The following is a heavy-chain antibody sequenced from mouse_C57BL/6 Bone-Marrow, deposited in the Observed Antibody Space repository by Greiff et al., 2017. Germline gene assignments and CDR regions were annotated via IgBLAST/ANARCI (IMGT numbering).Heavy chain of an antibody. Sequence: EVKLVESGGGLVKPGGSLKLSCAASGFTFSDYGMHWVRQAPEQGLEWVAYISSGSSTIYYADTVKGRFTISRDNAKNTLFLQMTSLRSEDTAMYYCARRDGNYSWFAYWGQGTLVTVSA. D-gene: IGHD2-1*01. CDR2: ISSGSSTI. J-gene: IGHJ3*01. CDR1: GFTFSDYG. CDR3: ARRDGNYSWFAY. V-gene: IGHV5-17*01.